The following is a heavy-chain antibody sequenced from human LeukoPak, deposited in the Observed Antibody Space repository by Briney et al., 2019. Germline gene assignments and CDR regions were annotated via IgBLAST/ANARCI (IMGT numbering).Heavy chain of an antibody. CDR3: ATDFAEAYDY. J-gene: IGHJ4*02. V-gene: IGHV3-30*04. CDR1: GFTFNSYN. Sequence: GRSLRLSCAASGFTFNSYNMHWVRQAPGKGLEWVAVISYDGSNKYYADPVKGRFTISRDNFKNTLYLQMSSLRTEDTAVHYCATDFAEAYDYWGEGTLVTVSS. CDR2: ISYDGSNK.